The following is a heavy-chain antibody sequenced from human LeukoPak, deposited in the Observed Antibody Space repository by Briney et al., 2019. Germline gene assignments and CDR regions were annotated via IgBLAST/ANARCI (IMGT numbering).Heavy chain of an antibody. D-gene: IGHD6-13*01. Sequence: PGGSLRLSCAASGFTFSSYAMSWVRQAPGKGLEWVSVISGSGSSTYYADSVKGRFTISRDNSKNTLYLQMNSLRAEDTAVYNCAKGRGGDSRYSFDSWGQGTLVTVSS. J-gene: IGHJ4*02. V-gene: IGHV3-23*01. CDR1: GFTFSSYA. CDR2: ISGSGSST. CDR3: AKGRGGDSRYSFDS.